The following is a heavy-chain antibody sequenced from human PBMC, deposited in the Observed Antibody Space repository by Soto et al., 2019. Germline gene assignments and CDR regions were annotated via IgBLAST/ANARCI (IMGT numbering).Heavy chain of an antibody. CDR1: GFTFGDYA. CDR3: TRGYYDILTGYHFDY. D-gene: IGHD3-9*01. CDR2: IRSKAYGGTT. Sequence: GGSLRLSCTASGFTFGDYAMSWFRQAPGKGLEWVGFIRSKAYGGTTEYAASVKGRFTISRDDSKSIAYLQMNSLKTEDTAVYYCTRGYYDILTGYHFDYWGQGTLVTVSS. J-gene: IGHJ4*02. V-gene: IGHV3-49*03.